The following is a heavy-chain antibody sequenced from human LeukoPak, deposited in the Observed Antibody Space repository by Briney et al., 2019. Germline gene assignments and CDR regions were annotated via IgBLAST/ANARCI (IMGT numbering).Heavy chain of an antibody. CDR1: GYTFTSYD. D-gene: IGHD6-13*01. Sequence: APVKVSCKASGYTFTSYDINWVRQATGQGLEWMGWMNPNSGNTGYAQKFQGRVTMTRNTSISTAYMELSSLRSEDTAVYYCARSGHSSSWYYYYYYGMDVWGQGTTVTVSS. J-gene: IGHJ6*02. CDR2: MNPNSGNT. V-gene: IGHV1-8*01. CDR3: ARSGHSSSWYYYYYYGMDV.